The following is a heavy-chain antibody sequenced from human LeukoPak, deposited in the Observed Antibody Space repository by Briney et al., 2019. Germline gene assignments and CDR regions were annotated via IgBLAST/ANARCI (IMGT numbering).Heavy chain of an antibody. Sequence: GASVKVSCKASGGTFSSYAISWVRQAPGQGLEWMGGIIPIFGTANYAQKFQGRVTITADESTSTAYMELSSLRSEDTAVYYCARGLITMVRGVNYYYYMDVWGKGTTVTVSS. CDR2: IIPIFGTA. CDR1: GGTFSSYA. D-gene: IGHD3-10*01. CDR3: ARGLITMVRGVNYYYYMDV. V-gene: IGHV1-69*01. J-gene: IGHJ6*03.